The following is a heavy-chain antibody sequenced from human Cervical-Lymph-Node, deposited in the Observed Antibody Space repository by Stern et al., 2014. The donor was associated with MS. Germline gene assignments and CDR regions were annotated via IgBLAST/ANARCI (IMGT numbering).Heavy chain of an antibody. J-gene: IGHJ4*02. D-gene: IGHD5-12*01. CDR1: GGSITPFY. V-gene: IGHV4-59*12. CDR2: INDIGDT. Sequence: QLQLQESGPGLVKPSETLSLTCTVSGGSITPFYWHWIRQAPGKGLEWVCCINDIGDTSYNPSLMSRVTISVDTSNNLFSLKLSSVTAADTAIYYCAREYSGSDYWGQGTLVTVSS. CDR3: AREYSGSDY.